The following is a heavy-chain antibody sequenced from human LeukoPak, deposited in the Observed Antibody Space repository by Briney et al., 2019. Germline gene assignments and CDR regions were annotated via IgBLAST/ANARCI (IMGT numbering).Heavy chain of an antibody. CDR1: GFTFYDSA. J-gene: IGHJ4*02. V-gene: IGHV3-73*01. CDR3: CRYEETSGRFGDS. Sequence: PGGSLRLSCAASGFTFYDSAIHWVRQAPGKGLEWLGRIKSKLFNSGTAYVESVKGRFTIYKDDSKNMAFLAMNNLKTADAALYYCCRYEETSGRFGDSWGQGTLVTVSS. D-gene: IGHD3-16*01. CDR2: IKSKLFNSGT.